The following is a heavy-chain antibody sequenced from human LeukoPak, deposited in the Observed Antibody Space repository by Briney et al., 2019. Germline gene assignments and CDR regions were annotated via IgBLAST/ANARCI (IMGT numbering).Heavy chain of an antibody. J-gene: IGHJ6*02. CDR3: ARDISLLRSPCGMDV. D-gene: IGHD4-17*01. V-gene: IGHV1-18*01. Sequence: GASVKVSCKASGYTLTSYGISWVRQAPGQGLEWMGWISAYNGNTNYAQKLQGRVTMTTDTSTSTAYMELRSLRSDDTAVYYCARDISLLRSPCGMDVWGQGTTVTVSS. CDR1: GYTLTSYG. CDR2: ISAYNGNT.